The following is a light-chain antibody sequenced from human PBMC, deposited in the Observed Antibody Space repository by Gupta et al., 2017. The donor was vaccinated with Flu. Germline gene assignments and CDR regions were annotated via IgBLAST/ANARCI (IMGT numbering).Light chain of an antibody. V-gene: IGLV2-11*01. CDR3: SSHAGRVTWV. CDR2: YVT. Sequence: QSAPTQPRPVSGSPGQSVTIPCPGSSNDVGGSNRVSWYQQRPGKAPKLILHYVTERPSGVPDRFSGSKSGNTASLTISGLQADDEADYYCSSHAGRVTWVFGIGTTVTVL. J-gene: IGLJ1*01. CDR1: SNDVGGSNR.